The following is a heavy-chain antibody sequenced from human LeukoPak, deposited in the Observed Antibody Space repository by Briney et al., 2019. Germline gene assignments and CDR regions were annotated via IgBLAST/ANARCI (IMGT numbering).Heavy chain of an antibody. Sequence: PGRSLRLSCAASGLTFSSYGMHWVRQAPGKGLEWVAVISYDGGNKYYADSVKGRFTISRDNSKNTLYLQMNSLRAEDTAVHYCAKDQREVGYFDYWGQGTLVTVSS. CDR2: ISYDGGNK. J-gene: IGHJ4*02. CDR3: AKDQREVGYFDY. D-gene: IGHD1-26*01. V-gene: IGHV3-30*18. CDR1: GLTFSSYG.